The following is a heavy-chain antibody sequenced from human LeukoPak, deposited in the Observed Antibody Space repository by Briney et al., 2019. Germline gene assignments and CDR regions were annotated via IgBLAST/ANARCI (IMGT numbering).Heavy chain of an antibody. J-gene: IGHJ5*02. CDR1: GYTFTGYY. D-gene: IGHD2-15*01. CDR2: INPNSGGT. Sequence: GASVKVSCKASGYTFTGYYMHWVRQAPGQGLEWMGWINPNSGGTNYAQKFQGRVTMTRDTSISTAYMELSRLRSDDTAVYYCAREGYCSGGSRGINWFDPWGQGTLVTVSS. V-gene: IGHV1-2*02. CDR3: AREGYCSGGSRGINWFDP.